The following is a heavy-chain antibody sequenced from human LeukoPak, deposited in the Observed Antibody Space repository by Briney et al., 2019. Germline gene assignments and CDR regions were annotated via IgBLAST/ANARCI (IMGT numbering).Heavy chain of an antibody. CDR1: GFTFSGYW. Sequence: PGGSLRLSCAASGFTFSGYWMSWVRHAPGKGLELVANIKQDGSEKYYVDSVKGRFTISRDNAKNSLYLQMNSLRAEDTAVYYCARDPGYSYGYNYWGQGTLVTVSS. J-gene: IGHJ4*02. CDR3: ARDPGYSYGYNY. D-gene: IGHD5-18*01. V-gene: IGHV3-7*01. CDR2: IKQDGSEK.